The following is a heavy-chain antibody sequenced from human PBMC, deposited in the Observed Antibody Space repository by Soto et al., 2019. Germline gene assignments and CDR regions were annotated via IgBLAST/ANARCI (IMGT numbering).Heavy chain of an antibody. CDR3: AKRLTNGDEGQ. Sequence: EVQLSESGGDFVQPGGSLRLSCAASGFSFSNYAMLWVRQAPGKGLESISAISAAGVSTYYADSVQGRFTISRDNSKNTLYLQMNSLRGEDTAIYYCAKRLTNGDEGQWGRGTLVTVSS. CDR1: GFSFSNYA. V-gene: IGHV3-23*01. CDR2: ISAAGVST. D-gene: IGHD2-21*02. J-gene: IGHJ4*02.